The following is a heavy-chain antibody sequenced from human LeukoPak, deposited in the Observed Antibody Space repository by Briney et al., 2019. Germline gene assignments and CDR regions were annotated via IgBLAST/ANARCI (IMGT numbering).Heavy chain of an antibody. D-gene: IGHD3-3*01. Sequence: WETLSLTCAVYGGSFSGYHWTWIRQPPGKGLDWIGEINDIGSTNYNPSLKNRVTISVDMSKNQFSVNLTSVTAADTGVYFCGRGPHQEWPPIQYWGQGSLVTVSS. CDR3: GRGPHQEWPPIQY. J-gene: IGHJ4*02. CDR2: INDIGST. V-gene: IGHV4-34*01. CDR1: GGSFSGYH.